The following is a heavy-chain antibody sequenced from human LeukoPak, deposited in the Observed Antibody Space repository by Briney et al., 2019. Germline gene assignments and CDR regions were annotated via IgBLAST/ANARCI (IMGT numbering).Heavy chain of an antibody. D-gene: IGHD6-13*01. CDR1: GGTFSSYA. CDR2: ITPIAAIP. Sequence: ASVKVSCKSSGGTFSSYAVSWVRQAPGEGLECVVSITPIAAIPNYAQKFQGRVTITADKFPRTVYMELSSLKTEDTAVYYCARDFYSSSWPGRYFDLWGRGTLLTVSS. V-gene: IGHV1-69*04. J-gene: IGHJ2*01. CDR3: ARDFYSSSWPGRYFDL.